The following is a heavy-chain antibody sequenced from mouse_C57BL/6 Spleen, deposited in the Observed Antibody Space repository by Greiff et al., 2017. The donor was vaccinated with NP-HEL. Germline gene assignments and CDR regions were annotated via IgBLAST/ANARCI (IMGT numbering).Heavy chain of an antibody. CDR2: INYDGSST. V-gene: IGHV5-16*01. CDR1: GFTFSDYY. J-gene: IGHJ3*01. CDR3: ARHGSRGSWAWFAY. Sequence: EVQRVESEGGLVQPGSSMKLSCTASGFTFSDYYMAWVRQVPEKGLEWVANINYDGSSTYYLDSLKSRFIISRDNAKNILYLQMSSLKSEDTATYYCARHGSRGSWAWFAYWGQGTLVTVSA. D-gene: IGHD1-1*01.